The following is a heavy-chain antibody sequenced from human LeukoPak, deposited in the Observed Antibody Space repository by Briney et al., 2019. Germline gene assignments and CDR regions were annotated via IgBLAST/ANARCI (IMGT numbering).Heavy chain of an antibody. V-gene: IGHV3-21*01. CDR3: ARDLGHYFDY. J-gene: IGHJ4*02. CDR2: ISMSSTYI. CDR1: GFTLSSYS. D-gene: IGHD3-16*01. Sequence: GGSLRLSCAASGFTLSSYSMNWVRQAPGKGLEWVSSISMSSTYIYYADSVKGRFTISRDNAKNSLYLQMNSLRAEGTAVYYCARDLGHYFDYWGQGTLVTVSS.